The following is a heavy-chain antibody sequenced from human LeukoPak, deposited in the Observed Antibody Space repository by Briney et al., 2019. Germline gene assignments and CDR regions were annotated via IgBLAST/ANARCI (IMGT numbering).Heavy chain of an antibody. Sequence: ASVKVSCKSSGHTFNNHFIHWVRQAPGQGREWMGMINPRDGTTRTLQKFQGRVTMTRDTSTSTLYMGLSSLRSEDTATYFCARGADQEFAFWGQGTLVTVSS. J-gene: IGHJ4*02. V-gene: IGHV1-46*02. CDR1: GHTFNNHF. CDR2: INPRDGTT. CDR3: ARGADQEFAF.